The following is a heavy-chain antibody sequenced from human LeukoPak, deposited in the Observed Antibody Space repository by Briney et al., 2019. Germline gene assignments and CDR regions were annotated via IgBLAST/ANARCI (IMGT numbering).Heavy chain of an antibody. D-gene: IGHD3-22*01. CDR1: GGSISSGDYY. J-gene: IGHJ3*02. CDR3: ARVIDSSGYYFGAFDI. V-gene: IGHV4-30-4*01. CDR2: IYYSGST. Sequence: SETLSLTCTVSGGSISSGDYYWSWIRQPPGKGLEWIGYIYYSGSTYYNPSLKSRVTISVDTSKNQFSLELSSVTAADTAVYYCARVIDSSGYYFGAFDIWGQGTMVTVSS.